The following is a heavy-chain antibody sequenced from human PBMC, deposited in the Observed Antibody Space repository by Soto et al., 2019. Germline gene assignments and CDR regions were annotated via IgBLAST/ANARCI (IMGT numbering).Heavy chain of an antibody. Sequence: SVKVSCKASGGTFSSYAIRWVRQAPGQGLEWMGGIIPIFGTANYAQKFQGRVTITADESTSTAYMELSSLRSEDTAVYYCARLVVPAASRDVWGQGTTVTVYS. J-gene: IGHJ6*02. D-gene: IGHD2-2*01. CDR3: ARLVVPAASRDV. CDR1: GGTFSSYA. V-gene: IGHV1-69*13. CDR2: IIPIFGTA.